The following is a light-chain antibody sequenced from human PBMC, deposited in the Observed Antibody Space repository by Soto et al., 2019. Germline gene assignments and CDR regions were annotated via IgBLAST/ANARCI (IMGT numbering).Light chain of an antibody. CDR1: QGIINY. CDR2: AAS. J-gene: IGKJ3*01. V-gene: IGKV1-27*01. Sequence: DSEMTPAAAALSTTIGNRVTISCRASQGIINYLSWYQQKRGKALRLLIYAASSLQSGVSFRFTGSGSGTDFTLTISSLQPEDVATYYCQNYNWPPFTFGPGTKVDIK. CDR3: QNYNWPPFT.